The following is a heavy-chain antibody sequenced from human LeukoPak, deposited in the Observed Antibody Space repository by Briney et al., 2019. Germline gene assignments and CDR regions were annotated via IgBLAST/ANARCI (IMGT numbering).Heavy chain of an antibody. J-gene: IGHJ3*02. V-gene: IGHV3-23*01. D-gene: IGHD4-17*01. CDR3: AKDPNGDYIGAFDI. CDR1: GFTFSSYA. CDR2: ISGSSSST. Sequence: GGSLRLSCAASGFTFSSYAMSWVRQAPGKGLEWVSAISGSSSSTYYAASVQGRFTISRDNSKNTLYLQMNSLRAEDTAVYYCAKDPNGDYIGAFDIWGQGTMVTVSS.